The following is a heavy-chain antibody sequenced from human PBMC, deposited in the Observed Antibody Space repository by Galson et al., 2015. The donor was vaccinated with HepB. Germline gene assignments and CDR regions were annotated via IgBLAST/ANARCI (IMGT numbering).Heavy chain of an antibody. V-gene: IGHV3-23*01. CDR1: GFTFRNYD. Sequence: SLRLSCATSGFTFRNYDISWVRQAPGKGLEWVSSIGKNGYSTFYADSVKGRFTISRDNSKNMVYVQMSSLRAEDTAIYFCVKDSGTDGIEYAFDVWGQGTMVTVSS. CDR3: VKDSGTDGIEYAFDV. D-gene: IGHD3-10*01. J-gene: IGHJ3*01. CDR2: IGKNGYST.